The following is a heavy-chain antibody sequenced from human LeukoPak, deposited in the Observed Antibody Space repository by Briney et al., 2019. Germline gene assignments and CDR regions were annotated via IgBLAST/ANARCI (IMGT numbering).Heavy chain of an antibody. CDR1: GGSISSSSYY. D-gene: IGHD3-16*02. CDR2: IYSSGST. CDR3: ARREDDYVWGSYRYTSDY. V-gene: IGHV4-39*01. J-gene: IGHJ4*02. Sequence: SETLSLTRTVSGGSISSSSYYWGWIRQPPGKGLEWIGSIYSSGSTYYNPSLKSRVTISVDTSKNQFSLKLSSVTAADTAVYYCARREDDYVWGSYRYTSDYWGQGTLVTVSS.